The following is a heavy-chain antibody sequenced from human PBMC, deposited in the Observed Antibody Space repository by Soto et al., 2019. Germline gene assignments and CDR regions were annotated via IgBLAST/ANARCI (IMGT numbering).Heavy chain of an antibody. Sequence: ASVKVSCKASGHTFTGNYMHWVRQAPGQGLEWMGIINPDGDVTTYAHKFRGRVTFTREMSTSTAYMELSSLRSEDTAVYYCARTAGIVLMVYATDRYYYGMDVWGQGTTVTVSS. J-gene: IGHJ6*02. CDR3: ARTAGIVLMVYATDRYYYGMDV. CDR1: GHTFTGNY. CDR2: INPDGDVT. V-gene: IGHV1-46*01. D-gene: IGHD2-8*01.